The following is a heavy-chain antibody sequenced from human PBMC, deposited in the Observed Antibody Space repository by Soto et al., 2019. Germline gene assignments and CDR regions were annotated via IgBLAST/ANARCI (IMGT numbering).Heavy chain of an antibody. D-gene: IGHD3-16*02. CDR2: IRSKPSGGTA. Sequence: EVQLVESGGGLVNPGGSLRLSCAASGLTFGDAWMTWVRQAPGKGPEWVGLIRSKPSGGTADYAAPVKGRFILSRDDSKNTVFLRMNSLKTEDTAVYYCTKERPLTGGGVIATWGQGTMVTVSS. CDR3: TKERPLTGGGVIAT. CDR1: GLTFGDAW. J-gene: IGHJ3*01. V-gene: IGHV3-15*01.